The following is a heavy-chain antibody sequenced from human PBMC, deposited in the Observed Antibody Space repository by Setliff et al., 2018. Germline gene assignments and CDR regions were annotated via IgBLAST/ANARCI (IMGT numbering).Heavy chain of an antibody. D-gene: IGHD3-22*01. J-gene: IGHJ4*02. Sequence: SETLSLTCTVSGGSISSGDYYWSWIRQPPGKGLEWIGYIYSSGCTYYNPSLKSRVSISVDTSKNQFSLKLSSVTAADTAVYYCARESRYYYDNLGTLDYWGQGTLVT. CDR2: IYSSGCT. V-gene: IGHV4-30-4*08. CDR1: GGSISSGDYY. CDR3: ARESRYYYDNLGTLDY.